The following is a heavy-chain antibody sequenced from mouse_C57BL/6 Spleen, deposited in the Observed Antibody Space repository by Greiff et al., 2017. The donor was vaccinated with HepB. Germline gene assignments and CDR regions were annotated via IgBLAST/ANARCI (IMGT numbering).Heavy chain of an antibody. CDR1: GYSITSGYY. V-gene: IGHV3-6*01. J-gene: IGHJ4*01. CDR3: AREDYYSNYGAMDY. Sequence: EVQLQESGPGLVKPSQSLSLTCSVTGYSITSGYYWNWIRQSPGNQLEWMGYISYDGSNNYNPSLKNRVSITRDTSKNPFFLKLKSVTTEDAATYYCAREDYYSNYGAMDYWGQGTSVTVSS. CDR2: ISYDGSN. D-gene: IGHD2-5*01.